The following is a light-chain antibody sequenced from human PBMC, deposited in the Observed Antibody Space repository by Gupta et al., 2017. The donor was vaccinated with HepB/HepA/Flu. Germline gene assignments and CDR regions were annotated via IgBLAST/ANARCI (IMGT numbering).Light chain of an antibody. CDR3: SSVTSSTTLVV. J-gene: IGLJ2*01. V-gene: IGLV2-14*03. CDR1: SSDVGGYNY. CDR2: DVS. Sequence: QSALTQPASVSGSPGQSITIYCTGTSSDVGGYNYVSWYQQHPGKAPKLMIYDVSNRPSGVSNLFSGSKSGNTASLTISGLQAEDEADYYCSSVTSSTTLVVFGGGTKLTVL.